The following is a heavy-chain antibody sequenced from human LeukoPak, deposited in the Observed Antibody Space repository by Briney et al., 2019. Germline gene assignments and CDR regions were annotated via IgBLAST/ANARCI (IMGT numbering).Heavy chain of an antibody. CDR3: ARPPGGNQLLPLDY. CDR1: GFTFSTYD. Sequence: GGSLRLSCAASGFTFSTYDIHWVRQAPGKGLEWVAVISYDGSNKYYADSVKGRFTISRDNSKNTLYLQMNSLRAEDTAVYYCARPPGGNQLLPLDYWGQGTLVTVSS. CDR2: ISYDGSNK. J-gene: IGHJ4*02. D-gene: IGHD2-2*01. V-gene: IGHV3-30*03.